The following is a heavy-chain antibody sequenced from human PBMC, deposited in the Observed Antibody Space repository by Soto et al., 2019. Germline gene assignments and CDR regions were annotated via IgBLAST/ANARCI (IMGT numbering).Heavy chain of an antibody. V-gene: IGHV4-31*03. CDR3: ARVGVEYYGSGTPRFHRGNNCFDP. J-gene: IGHJ5*02. CDR1: GGSISSGGYY. D-gene: IGHD3-10*01. Sequence: SATQSLTGTVAGGSISSGGYYWSCIRQHPGKGLEWIGYIYYSGSTYYNPSLKSRVTISVDTSKNQFSLKLSSVTAADTAVYYCARVGVEYYGSGTPRFHRGNNCFDPWGQGTLVTVSS. CDR2: IYYSGST.